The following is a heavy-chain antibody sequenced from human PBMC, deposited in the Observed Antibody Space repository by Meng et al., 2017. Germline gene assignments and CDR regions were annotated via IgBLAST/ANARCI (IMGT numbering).Heavy chain of an antibody. Sequence: GESLKISCAASGFTFSSYGMHWVRQAPGKGLEWVAVIWYDGSNKYYADSVKGRFTISRDNSKNTLYLQMNSLRAEDTAVYYCARDRREGSWYSYYYYGMDVWGQGTTVTVSS. CDR2: IWYDGSNK. D-gene: IGHD6-13*01. V-gene: IGHV3-33*01. J-gene: IGHJ6*02. CDR1: GFTFSSYG. CDR3: ARDRREGSWYSYYYYGMDV.